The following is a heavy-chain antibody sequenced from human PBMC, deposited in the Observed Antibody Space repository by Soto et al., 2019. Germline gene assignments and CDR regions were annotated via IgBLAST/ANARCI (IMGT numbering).Heavy chain of an antibody. J-gene: IGHJ4*02. V-gene: IGHV4-31*03. CDR3: ARDRAPAATRGFDY. CDR2: IYYSGST. CDR1: GGSISSGGYY. Sequence: SETLSLTCTVSGGSISSGGYYWSWIRQHPGKGLEWIGYIYYSGSTYYNPSLKSRVTISVDTSKNQFSLKLSSVTAADTAVYYCARDRAPAATRGFDYCGQGTLVTVSS. D-gene: IGHD2-2*01.